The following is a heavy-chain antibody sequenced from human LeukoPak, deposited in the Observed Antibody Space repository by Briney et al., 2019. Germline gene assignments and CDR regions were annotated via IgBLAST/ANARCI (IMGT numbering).Heavy chain of an antibody. CDR2: IYYSGST. V-gene: IGHV4-39*07. CDR3: ARDRVDYYDSSGLDY. D-gene: IGHD3-22*01. Sequence: PSETLSLTCTVSGGSISSSSYYWGWIRQPPGKGLEWIGSIYYSGSTYYNPSLKSRVTISVDTSKNQFSLKLSSVTAAGTAVYYCARDRVDYYDSSGLDYWGQGTLVTVSS. J-gene: IGHJ4*02. CDR1: GGSISSSSYY.